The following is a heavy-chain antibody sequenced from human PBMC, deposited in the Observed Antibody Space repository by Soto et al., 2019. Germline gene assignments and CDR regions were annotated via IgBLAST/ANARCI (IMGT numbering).Heavy chain of an antibody. V-gene: IGHV4-30-2*01. CDR3: PRDPGY. CDR2: IYHSGST. CDR1: GGSISSGGYS. Sequence: QLQLQESGSGLVKPSQTLSLTCAVSGGSISSGGYSWSWIRQPPGKGLEWIGYIYHSGSTYYNPSLTSRDTISVDRSKTPFSRKVSSVTAADTALYYCPRDPGYWGQGTLVTVSS. J-gene: IGHJ4*02.